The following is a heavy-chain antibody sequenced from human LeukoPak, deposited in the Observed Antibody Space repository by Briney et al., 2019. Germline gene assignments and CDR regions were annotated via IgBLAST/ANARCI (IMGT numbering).Heavy chain of an antibody. CDR2: TSYNGNT. Sequence: SVKVSCKASGYTFSNYGISWVRQAPGLGLEWMGWTSYNGNTNYAQKSQDRVTMTTDTSTTTAYMELRSLESDDTAVYYCARHSGSGWQALGYWGQGTLVTVSS. CDR3: ARHSGSGWQALGY. D-gene: IGHD6-19*01. J-gene: IGHJ4*02. CDR1: GYTFSNYG. V-gene: IGHV1-18*04.